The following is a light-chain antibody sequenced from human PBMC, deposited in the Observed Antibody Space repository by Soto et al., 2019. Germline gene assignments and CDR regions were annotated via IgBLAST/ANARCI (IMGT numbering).Light chain of an antibody. CDR2: KAS. CDR1: QSLSSW. J-gene: IGKJ4*01. V-gene: IGKV1-5*03. Sequence: DIQMTQSPSTLSASVGDRVSITCRASQSLSSWLAWYQQKPGKAPKLLIYKASSLKTGVPSRFSGSGSGTEFTLTISSLQPDDFATYYCLQYLSYPLTFGGGTKV. CDR3: LQYLSYPLT.